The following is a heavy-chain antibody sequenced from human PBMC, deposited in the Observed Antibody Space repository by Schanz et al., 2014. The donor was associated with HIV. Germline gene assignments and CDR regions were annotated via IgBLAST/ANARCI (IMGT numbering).Heavy chain of an antibody. CDR1: GFSFSDFA. Sequence: QVQLVESGGGVVQPGRSLRLSCAASGFSFSDFALHWVRQAPGRGLEWLAVTSSDGSGKFYVDSVKGRFTISRDNSKNTLYLQMKSLRPEDTAVYYCAKDRNHYDSRYRGKGNYYYYYGMDVWGQGTTVTVSS. D-gene: IGHD3-22*01. CDR2: TSSDGSGK. V-gene: IGHV3-30*18. J-gene: IGHJ6*02. CDR3: AKDRNHYDSRYRGKGNYYYYYGMDV.